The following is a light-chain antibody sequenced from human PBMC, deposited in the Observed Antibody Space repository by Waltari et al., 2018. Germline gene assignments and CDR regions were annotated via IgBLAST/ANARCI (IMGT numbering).Light chain of an antibody. CDR3: SSYAGSNRVI. CDR2: EIN. CDR1: SSAVGCSSY. V-gene: IGLV2-8*01. Sequence: QSALTQPPSASGSPGQSVTLPCPGTSSAVGCSSYVSWYQQHPGKAPKLMIYEINKRPSGVPNRFSGSRSGNTASLTVSGLRPEDEADYYCSSYAGSNRVIFGGGTKLTVL. J-gene: IGLJ2*01.